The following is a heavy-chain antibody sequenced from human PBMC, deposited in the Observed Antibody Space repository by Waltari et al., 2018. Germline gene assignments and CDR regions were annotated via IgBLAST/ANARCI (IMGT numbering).Heavy chain of an antibody. V-gene: IGHV4-34*01. D-gene: IGHD2-2*01. CDR3: ARHAERGYCSSTSCYFGY. CDR1: GGSFSGYY. J-gene: IGHJ4*02. Sequence: QVQLQQWGAGLLKPSETLYLTCAVYGGSFSGYYWTWIRKPPGKGLEWIGEINHSGSTNYNPSLKSRVTISVDTSKNQFSLKLSSVTAADTAVYYCARHAERGYCSSTSCYFGYWGQGTLVTVSS. CDR2: INHSGST.